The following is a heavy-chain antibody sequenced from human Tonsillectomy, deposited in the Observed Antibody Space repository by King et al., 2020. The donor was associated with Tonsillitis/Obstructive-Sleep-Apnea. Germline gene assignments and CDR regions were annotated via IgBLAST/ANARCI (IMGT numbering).Heavy chain of an antibody. D-gene: IGHD4-23*01. V-gene: IGHV3-30*18. CDR2: ISYDGSDK. Sequence: VQLVESGGGVVQPGRSLRLSCAASGFIFSSYGMHWVRQAPGKGLEWGSVISYDGSDKYYADSVKGRFTISRDNSKNTLYLQMNSLRAEDTAVYYCAKVLSVTPSYYYYYMDVWGKGTTVTVSS. CDR1: GFIFSSYG. CDR3: AKVLSVTPSYYYYYMDV. J-gene: IGHJ6*03.